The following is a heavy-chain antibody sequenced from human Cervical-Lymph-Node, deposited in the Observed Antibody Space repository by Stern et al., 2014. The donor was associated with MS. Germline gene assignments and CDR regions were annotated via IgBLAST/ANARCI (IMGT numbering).Heavy chain of an antibody. V-gene: IGHV3-21*01. Sequence: EVQLVESGGGLVKPGGSLRLSCATSGFTFSNYTMNWVRQAPGKGLEWVSSISRGSTYLFYADSVQGRFTIFRDNAKNSLYLQMNSLRAEDTALYYCARAAAIGVNWFDPWGQGTLVTVSS. J-gene: IGHJ5*02. CDR1: GFTFSNYT. CDR3: ARAAAIGVNWFDP. CDR2: ISRGSTYL. D-gene: IGHD2-2*01.